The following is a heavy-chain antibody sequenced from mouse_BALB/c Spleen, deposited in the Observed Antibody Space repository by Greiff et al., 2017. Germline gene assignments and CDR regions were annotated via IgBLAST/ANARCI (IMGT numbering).Heavy chain of an antibody. CDR1: GYSITSDYA. Sequence: EVQLQQSGPGLVKPSQSLSLTCTVTGYSITSDYAWNWIRQFPGNKLEWMGYISYSGSTSYNPSLKSRISITRDTSKNQFFLQLNSVTTEDTATYYCARTRRDYGRHYFDYWGQGTTLTVSS. CDR3: ARTRRDYGRHYFDY. CDR2: ISYSGST. D-gene: IGHD1-2*01. V-gene: IGHV3-2*02. J-gene: IGHJ2*01.